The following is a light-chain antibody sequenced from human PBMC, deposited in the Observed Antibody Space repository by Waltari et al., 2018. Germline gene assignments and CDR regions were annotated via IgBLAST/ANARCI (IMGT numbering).Light chain of an antibody. V-gene: IGKV3-11*01. Sequence: ELVLTQSPATLSLSPGERATLSCRASQSVSSYLAWYQQKPGQAPRLLIYDASNRATGIPARFSGSGSVTDSTLTISSLEPEDFAVYYCQQRSNWPLTFGGGTKVEIK. J-gene: IGKJ4*01. CDR2: DAS. CDR3: QQRSNWPLT. CDR1: QSVSSY.